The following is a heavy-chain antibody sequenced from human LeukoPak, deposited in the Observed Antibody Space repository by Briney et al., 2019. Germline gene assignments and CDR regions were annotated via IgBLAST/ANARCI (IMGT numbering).Heavy chain of an antibody. J-gene: IGHJ3*01. D-gene: IGHD4-17*01. V-gene: IGHV4-59*08. CDR2: IYHSGTT. CDR1: GGSISSYY. Sequence: SETLSLTCTVSGGSISSYYWSWIRQPPGKGLQCIGYIYHSGTTNYNPSLKSRVTISVDTSKNQFSLKLSSVTAADTAIYYCARQRDYADYLDAFDVWGQGTMVTVSS. CDR3: ARQRDYADYLDAFDV.